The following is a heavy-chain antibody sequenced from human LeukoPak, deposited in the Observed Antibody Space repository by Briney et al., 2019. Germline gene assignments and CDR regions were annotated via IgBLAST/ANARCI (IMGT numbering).Heavy chain of an antibody. CDR3: ARASRRSPRSSFDY. V-gene: IGHV4-34*01. CDR2: INHSGST. Sequence: SETLSLTCAVYGGSFSGYYWSWIRQPPGKGLEWIGEINHSGSTNYNPSLKSRATISVDTSKNQFSLKLSSVTAADTAVYYCARASRRSPRSSFDYWGQGTLVTVSS. CDR1: GGSFSGYY. J-gene: IGHJ4*02.